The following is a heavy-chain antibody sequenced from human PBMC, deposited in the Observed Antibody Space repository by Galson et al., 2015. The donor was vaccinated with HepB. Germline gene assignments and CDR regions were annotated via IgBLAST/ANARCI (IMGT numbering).Heavy chain of an antibody. V-gene: IGHV1-69*04. D-gene: IGHD3-3*01. CDR2: IIPILGIA. Sequence: SVKVSCKASGGTFSSYAISWVRQAPGQGLEWMGRIIPILGIANYAQKFQGRVTITADKSTSTAYMELSSLRSEDTAMYYCARIVGFLEGIRGGYFDYWGQETLVTVSS. J-gene: IGHJ4*02. CDR1: GGTFSSYA. CDR3: ARIVGFLEGIRGGYFDY.